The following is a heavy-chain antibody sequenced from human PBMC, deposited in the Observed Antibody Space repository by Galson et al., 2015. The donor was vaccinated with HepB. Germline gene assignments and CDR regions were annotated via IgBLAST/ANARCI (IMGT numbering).Heavy chain of an antibody. Sequence: SLRLSCAASGFTFSHYAMHWVRQAPGKGLEWVAVISYDGSSTYYADSVKGRFTFPRDNSKNTLYLQMNSLRAEDTAVYYCARDGSGSGNYYWEFDYWGQGTLVTVSS. CDR2: ISYDGSST. CDR1: GFTFSHYA. CDR3: ARDGSGSGNYYWEFDY. J-gene: IGHJ4*02. D-gene: IGHD3-10*01. V-gene: IGHV3-30*04.